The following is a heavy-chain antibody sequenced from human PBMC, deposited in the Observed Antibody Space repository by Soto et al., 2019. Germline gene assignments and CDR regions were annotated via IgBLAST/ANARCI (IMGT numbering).Heavy chain of an antibody. V-gene: IGHV3-30-3*01. J-gene: IGHJ5*02. CDR3: ARDKAQQLVGGWFDP. CDR1: GFTFSSYA. D-gene: IGHD6-13*01. CDR2: ISYDGSNK. Sequence: QVQLVESGGGVVQPGRSLRLSCAASGFTFSSYAMHWVRQAPGKGLEWVAVISYDGSNKYYADSVKGRFTISRDNSKNPLKLQMNSLRAEDTAVYYCARDKAQQLVGGWFDPWGQGTLVTVSS.